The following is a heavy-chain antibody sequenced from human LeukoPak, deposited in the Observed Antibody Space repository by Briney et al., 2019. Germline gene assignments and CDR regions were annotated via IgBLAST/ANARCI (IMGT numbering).Heavy chain of an antibody. CDR1: GHTFTGYY. V-gene: IGHV1-2*02. CDR2: INPNSGGT. CDR3: AQSSGWDSLKY. Sequence: ASVTVTCKASGHTFTGYYMHWVRQAPGQGLEWMGWINPNSGGTNHAQKFQGRVSMTRDTPISTAYMELSRLRSDDTAVYYCAQSSGWDSLKYWGQGTLVTVSS. J-gene: IGHJ4*02. D-gene: IGHD6-19*01.